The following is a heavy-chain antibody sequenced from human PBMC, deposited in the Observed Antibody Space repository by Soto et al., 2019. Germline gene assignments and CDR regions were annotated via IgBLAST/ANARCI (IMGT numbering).Heavy chain of an antibody. Sequence: QVQLQQWGAGLLKPSETLSLTCAVYGGSFSGYYWSWIRQPPGKGLEWIGEINHSGSTNYNPSLKSRVTISVDTSKNQSSLKLSSVTAADTAVYYCARAAPRYCSGGSCYSVRDYWGQGTLVTVSS. V-gene: IGHV4-34*01. CDR2: INHSGST. CDR3: ARAAPRYCSGGSCYSVRDY. D-gene: IGHD2-15*01. J-gene: IGHJ4*02. CDR1: GGSFSGYY.